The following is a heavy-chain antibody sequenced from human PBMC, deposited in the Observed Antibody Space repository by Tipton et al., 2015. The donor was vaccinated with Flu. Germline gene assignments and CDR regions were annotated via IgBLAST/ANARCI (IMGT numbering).Heavy chain of an antibody. J-gene: IGHJ2*01. D-gene: IGHD1-26*01. Sequence: TLSLTCTVSGASLSTSTQYWGWTRQSPGKGLEWIGSIYYSGTTYYNPSLKSRVAISVDLSKNQFSLRLTSVTAADTAVYYCARDPDSGAGYYLDLWGRGTLVTVSS. V-gene: IGHV4-39*02. CDR3: ARDPDSGAGYYLDL. CDR1: GASLSTSTQY. CDR2: IYYSGTT.